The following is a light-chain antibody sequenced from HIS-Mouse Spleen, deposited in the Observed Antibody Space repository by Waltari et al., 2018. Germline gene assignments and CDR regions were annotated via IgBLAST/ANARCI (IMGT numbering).Light chain of an antibody. CDR2: EGS. CDR3: CSYAGSSTWV. Sequence: QSALTQPASVSGSPGQSITISCTGTSSDVGSYNLVSWYPQHPGKAPKLMIYEGSKRPSGVSNRFSGSKSGTTASLTISGLQAEDEADYYCCSYAGSSTWVFGGGTKLTVL. J-gene: IGLJ3*02. CDR1: SSDVGSYNL. V-gene: IGLV2-23*01.